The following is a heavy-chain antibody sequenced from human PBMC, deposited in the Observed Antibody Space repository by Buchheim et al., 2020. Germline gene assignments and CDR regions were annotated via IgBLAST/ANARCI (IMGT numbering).Heavy chain of an antibody. CDR1: GFTFRNYW. CDR3: AKHSIP. J-gene: IGHJ5*02. V-gene: IGHV3-7*03. CDR2: IKEDGTEK. D-gene: IGHD2/OR15-2a*01. Sequence: EVYLVESGGGLVQPGGSLRLSCAASGFTFRNYWMNWVRQAPGKGLEWVANIKEDGTEKYYVDSVKGRFTIYRNNAMSSVYLQMSSLRVEDTAVYYCAKHSIPWGQGT.